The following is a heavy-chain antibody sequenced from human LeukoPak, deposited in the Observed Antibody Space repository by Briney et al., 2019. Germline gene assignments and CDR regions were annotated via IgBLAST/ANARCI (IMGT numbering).Heavy chain of an antibody. D-gene: IGHD3-10*01. V-gene: IGHV3-23*01. CDR3: AKDRRPNNYHAPGTHY. J-gene: IGHJ4*02. Sequence: WGSLRLSCAASGFTFSTYGMSWVRQAPGKGLAWVSGISGSGDSTYYADSVRGRFTISRDNSKNTLFLQMNSLRAEDTAVYYCAKDRRPNNYHAPGTHYWGQGTLVTVSS. CDR1: GFTFSTYG. CDR2: ISGSGDST.